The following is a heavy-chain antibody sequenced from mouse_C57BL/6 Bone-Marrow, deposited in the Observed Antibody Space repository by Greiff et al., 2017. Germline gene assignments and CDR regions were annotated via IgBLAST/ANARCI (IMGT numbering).Heavy chain of an antibody. D-gene: IGHD1-1*01. CDR1: GFTFSSYG. CDR2: ISSGGSYT. Sequence: VQLQQSGGDLVKPGGSLKLSCAASGFTFSSYGMSWVRQTPDKRLEWVATISSGGSYTYYPDSVKGRFTISRDNAKHTLYLQMSSLKSEDTAMYYCARHGTTVVATDYWGQGTTLTVSS. V-gene: IGHV5-6*01. J-gene: IGHJ2*01. CDR3: ARHGTTVVATDY.